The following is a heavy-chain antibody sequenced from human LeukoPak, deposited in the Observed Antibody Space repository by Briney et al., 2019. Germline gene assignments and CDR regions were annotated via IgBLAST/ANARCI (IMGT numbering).Heavy chain of an antibody. J-gene: IGHJ4*02. CDR1: GYIFTDYY. CDR2: INPNSGGT. D-gene: IGHD4-17*01. CDR3: ARDSLYGVVDY. V-gene: IGHV1/OR15-1*04. Sequence: ASVKVSCKASGYIFTDYYMHWVRQAPGQELGWMGRINPNSGGTNYAQKFQGRVTMTRDTSTSTVYMYLSSLRSEDTAVYYCARDSLYGVVDYWGQGTLVIVSS.